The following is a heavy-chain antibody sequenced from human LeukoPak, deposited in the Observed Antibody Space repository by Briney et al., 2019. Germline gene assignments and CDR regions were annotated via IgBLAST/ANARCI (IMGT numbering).Heavy chain of an antibody. V-gene: IGHV4-39*07. Sequence: SETLSLTCTVSGGSISSSSYYWGWIRQPPGKGLEWIGSIYYSGSTYYNPSLKSRVTISVDTSKNQFSLKLSSVTAADTAVYYCARAHPGGQFDYWGQGTLVTVSS. D-gene: IGHD3-10*01. CDR1: GGSISSSSYY. CDR2: IYYSGST. CDR3: ARAHPGGQFDY. J-gene: IGHJ4*02.